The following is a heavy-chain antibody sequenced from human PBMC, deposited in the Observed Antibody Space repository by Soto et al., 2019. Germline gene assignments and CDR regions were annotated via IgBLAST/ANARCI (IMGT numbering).Heavy chain of an antibody. Sequence: GSLRLSCAASGFTFSSYSMNWVRQAPGKGLEWVSSISSSSSYIYYADSVKGRFTISRDNAKNSLYLQMNSLRAEDTAVYYCAREAYDYYGSGSYFPGPTAPIDEWGQGTLVTVSS. CDR3: AREAYDYYGSGSYFPGPTAPIDE. V-gene: IGHV3-21*01. J-gene: IGHJ4*02. CDR2: ISSSSSYI. D-gene: IGHD3-10*01. CDR1: GFTFSSYS.